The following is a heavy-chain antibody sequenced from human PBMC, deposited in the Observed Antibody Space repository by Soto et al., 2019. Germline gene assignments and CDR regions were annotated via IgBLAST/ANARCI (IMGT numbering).Heavy chain of an antibody. D-gene: IGHD3-16*01. CDR2: INSDGSSI. Sequence: PGGSLRLSCAASGFTLSSYWMHWVRQAPGKGLVWVSRINSDGSSISYADSVKDRFTISRDNAKNTLFLQMNSLRAEDTAVYYCTTSFGELGYWGQGTLVTVSS. J-gene: IGHJ4*02. CDR1: GFTLSSYW. V-gene: IGHV3-74*01. CDR3: TTSFGELGY.